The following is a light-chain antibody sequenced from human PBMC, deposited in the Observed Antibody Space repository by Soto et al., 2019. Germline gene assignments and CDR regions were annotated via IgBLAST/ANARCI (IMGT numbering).Light chain of an antibody. CDR2: GAS. Sequence: RVMTQSPATLSLSPGERATLSCRASQSVSTNVAWYQQKPGQTPRLLIYGASTRATDIPARFSGSGSGTDFILTISSLQAEDFAVYYCQQYNNWPPWTFGRGTKVEVK. CDR1: QSVSTN. CDR3: QQYNNWPPWT. V-gene: IGKV3-15*01. J-gene: IGKJ1*01.